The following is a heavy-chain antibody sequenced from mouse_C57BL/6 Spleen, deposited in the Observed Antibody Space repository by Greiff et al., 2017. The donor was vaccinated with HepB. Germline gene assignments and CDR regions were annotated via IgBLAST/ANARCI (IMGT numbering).Heavy chain of an antibody. J-gene: IGHJ3*01. V-gene: IGHV14-4*01. Sequence: EVQLQQSGAELVRPGASVKLSCTASGFNIKDDYMHWVKQRPEQGLEWIGWIDPENGDTEYASKFQGKATITADTSSNTAYLQLSSLTSEDTAVYYWTLDSSGSFAYWGQGTLVTVSA. CDR1: GFNIKDDY. CDR3: TLDSSGSFAY. CDR2: IDPENGDT. D-gene: IGHD3-2*02.